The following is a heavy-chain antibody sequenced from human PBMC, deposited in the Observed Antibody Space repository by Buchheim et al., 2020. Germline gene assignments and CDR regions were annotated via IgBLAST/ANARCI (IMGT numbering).Heavy chain of an antibody. D-gene: IGHD6-19*01. CDR2: IYPGDSDT. Sequence: EVQLVQSRAEVKKPGESLKISCKGSGYSFTSYWIAWVRQMPGKGLEWMGIIYPGDSDTRYSPSFQGQVTISADKSINTAYPQWSSLKAADTAMYYCARQSIAVAGFYYYGMDVWGQGTT. CDR3: ARQSIAVAGFYYYGMDV. V-gene: IGHV5-51*01. J-gene: IGHJ6*02. CDR1: GYSFTSYW.